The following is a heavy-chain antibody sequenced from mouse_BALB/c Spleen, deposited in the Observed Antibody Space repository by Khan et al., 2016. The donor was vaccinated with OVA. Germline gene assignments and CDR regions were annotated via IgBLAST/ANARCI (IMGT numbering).Heavy chain of an antibody. J-gene: IGHJ4*01. Sequence: QVQLQQSGPGLVQPSQSLSITCTVSGFSLTNFGIHWIRQSPGKGLEWLGGIWRGGSTAYNAAFISGLSITKDNSKSQVFFKMNSLEADDNAISYCAKSLYGSTYDYAMYYWGQGTSVTVSS. D-gene: IGHD1-1*01. V-gene: IGHV2-5*01. CDR2: IWRGGST. CDR3: AKSLYGSTYDYAMYY. CDR1: GFSLTNFG.